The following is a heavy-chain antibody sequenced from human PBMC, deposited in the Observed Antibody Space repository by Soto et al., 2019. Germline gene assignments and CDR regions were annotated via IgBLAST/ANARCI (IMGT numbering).Heavy chain of an antibody. CDR2: ISGSGGST. CDR3: ASSSSGYSYGFAWYFDL. CDR1: GFTFSSYA. J-gene: IGHJ2*01. V-gene: IGHV3-23*01. Sequence: EVQLLESGGGLVQPGGSLRLSCAASGFTFSSYAMSWVRQAPGKGLEWVSAISGSGGSTYYADSVKGRFTISRDNSKNTLYLQMNGMRAEDTAVYYCASSSSGYSYGFAWYFDLCGLGTLVTVSS. D-gene: IGHD5-18*01.